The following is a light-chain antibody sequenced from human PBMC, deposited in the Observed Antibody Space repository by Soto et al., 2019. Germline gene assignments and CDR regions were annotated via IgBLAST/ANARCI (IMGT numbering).Light chain of an antibody. Sequence: DIQMTQSPSSLSASVGDRVTITCQASQDISNYLNWYQQKPGKAPKLLIYDASNLETGVPSRFSGSVSGTDFTFTISGLQPEDTATYYCQQYDNPLLTFGGGNKVEIK. J-gene: IGKJ4*01. CDR1: QDISNY. V-gene: IGKV1-33*01. CDR2: DAS. CDR3: QQYDNPLLT.